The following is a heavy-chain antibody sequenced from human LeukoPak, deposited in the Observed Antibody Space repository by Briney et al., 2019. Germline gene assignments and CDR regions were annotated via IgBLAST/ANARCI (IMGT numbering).Heavy chain of an antibody. CDR1: GYTFTSYY. D-gene: IGHD2-15*01. CDR2: INPSGGST. CDR3: ARVSCSGDSCHSLFDF. J-gene: IGHJ4*02. Sequence: ASVKVSCKASGYTFTSYYMHWVRQAPGRGLEWMGIINPSGGSTNYAQKFQGRVTMTRDTSTSTVYMELSSLRSEDTALYYCARVSCSGDSCHSLFDFWGQGTLVTVSS. V-gene: IGHV1-46*01.